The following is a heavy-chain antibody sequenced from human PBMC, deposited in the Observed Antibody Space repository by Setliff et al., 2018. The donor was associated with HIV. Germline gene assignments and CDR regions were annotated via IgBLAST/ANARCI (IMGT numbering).Heavy chain of an antibody. V-gene: IGHV4-39*07. CDR2: INHSGSS. D-gene: IGHD6-13*01. CDR1: GGSIRSSSYY. J-gene: IGHJ4*02. Sequence: SETLSLTCTVSGGSIRSSSYYWGWIRQSPGKGLEWIGEINHSGSSTYNPSLKSRVTMSVDTSKNQFSLKLSSVTAADTALYFCARGFTAAAGPTGYWGQGTLVTVSS. CDR3: ARGFTAAAGPTGY.